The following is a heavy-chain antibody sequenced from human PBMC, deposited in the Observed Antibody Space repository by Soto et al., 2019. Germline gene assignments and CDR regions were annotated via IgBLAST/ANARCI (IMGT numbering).Heavy chain of an antibody. V-gene: IGHV1-8*01. D-gene: IGHD1-26*01. CDR3: ARERETRGFDH. CDR1: GYTFTSYD. Sequence: QVQLVQSGAEVKKPGASVKVSCKASGYTFTSYDITWVRQATGQGLEWMGWMNPNSGNAGYAQKFQGRVTMTSHTSISTAYLERSSLRSEDTAVYYWARERETRGFDHWGQGTLVTVSS. J-gene: IGHJ5*02. CDR2: MNPNSGNA.